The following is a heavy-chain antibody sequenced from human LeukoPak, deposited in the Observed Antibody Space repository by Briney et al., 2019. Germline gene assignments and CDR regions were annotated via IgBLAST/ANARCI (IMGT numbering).Heavy chain of an antibody. CDR1: GFTFSTYS. D-gene: IGHD1-26*01. CDR2: ISTSSSTI. Sequence: GRSLRLTCAASGFTFSTYSMNWVRQAPGKGLEWVSYISTSSSTIYYPDSVNGRFTICRDNAKNSLFLQMNSLRAEDTAVYYCARDRSGGATTIDYWGQGTLVTVSS. J-gene: IGHJ4*02. CDR3: ARDRSGGATTIDY. V-gene: IGHV3-48*04.